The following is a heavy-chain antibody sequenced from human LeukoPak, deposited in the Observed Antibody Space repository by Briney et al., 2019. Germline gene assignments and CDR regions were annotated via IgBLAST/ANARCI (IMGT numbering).Heavy chain of an antibody. CDR1: GYSFTSYW. D-gene: IGHD3-9*01. J-gene: IGHJ6*02. V-gene: IGHV5-51*01. CDR3: ARHGYYDILTGLLGMYGMDV. CDR2: IYPGDSDI. Sequence: GESLKISCKGSGYSFTSYWIGWVRQMPGKGLEWMGIIYPGDSDIRYSPSFQGQVTISADKSISTAYLQWSSLKASDTAMYYCARHGYYDILTGLLGMYGMDVWGQGTTVTVSS.